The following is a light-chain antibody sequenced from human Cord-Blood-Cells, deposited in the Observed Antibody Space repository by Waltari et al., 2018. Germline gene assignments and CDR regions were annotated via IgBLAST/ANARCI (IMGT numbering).Light chain of an antibody. CDR2: DVS. CDR3: SSYTSSSTWV. Sequence: QSALTQPASVSGSPGQSINISCTGTSSDVGGYNYVPWYQQHPGKAPKLMIYDVSNRPSGVSNRFSGSKSGNTASLTISGLQAEDEADYYCSSYTSSSTWVFGGGTKLTVL. CDR1: SSDVGGYNY. J-gene: IGLJ3*02. V-gene: IGLV2-14*01.